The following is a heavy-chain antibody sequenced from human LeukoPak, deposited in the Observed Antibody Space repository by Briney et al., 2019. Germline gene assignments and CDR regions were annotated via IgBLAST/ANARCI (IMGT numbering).Heavy chain of an antibody. J-gene: IGHJ6*02. D-gene: IGHD3-10*01. CDR1: GFTFNNYA. CDR3: AKESVLWFGESTYGMDV. CDR2: IRYDGTSK. V-gene: IGHV3-30*02. Sequence: PGGSLRLSCAASGFTFNNYAMHWVRQAPGKGLEWVAFIRYDGTSKYYAESVKGRFAISRDNSKNTLYLQMNSLRAEDTAVYYCAKESVLWFGESTYGMDVWGQGTTVTVSS.